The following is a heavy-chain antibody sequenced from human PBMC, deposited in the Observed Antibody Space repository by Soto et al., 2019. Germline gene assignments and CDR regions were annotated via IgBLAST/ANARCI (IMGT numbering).Heavy chain of an antibody. D-gene: IGHD2-21*02. CDR1: GATFSTTG. CDR3: ARASPVICGGDPCYRLDSSFDS. CDR2: IIPLFGTP. Sequence: QVQLVQSGAEVRKPGSSLRDSCKSSGATFSTTGISWVRQAPGQGLEWMGGIIPLFGTPKYARKFQGRVSITADESTNTVYRELNSLRPDDAAVYYCARASPVICGGDPCYRLDSSFDSWGQGSLVIVSS. J-gene: IGHJ5*01. V-gene: IGHV1-69*01.